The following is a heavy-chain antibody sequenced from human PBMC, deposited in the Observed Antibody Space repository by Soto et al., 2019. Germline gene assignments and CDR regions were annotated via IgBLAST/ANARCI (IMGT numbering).Heavy chain of an antibody. Sequence: GASVKVSCKASGYTFTSYDINWVRQATGQGLEWMGWMNPNSGNTGYSQKFQGRVTMTRNTSISTAYMELSSLRSEDTAVYYCARYYDFWCGYSYNWFDPWGQGTLVTVS. CDR1: GYTFTSYD. V-gene: IGHV1-8*01. CDR3: ARYYDFWCGYSYNWFDP. D-gene: IGHD3-3*01. CDR2: MNPNSGNT. J-gene: IGHJ5*02.